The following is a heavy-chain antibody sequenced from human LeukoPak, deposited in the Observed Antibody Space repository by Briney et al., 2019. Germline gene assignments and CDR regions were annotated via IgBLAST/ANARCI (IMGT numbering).Heavy chain of an antibody. Sequence: PGGSLRLSCAASGFTFDDYTMHWVRQAPGKGLEWVSLISWDGGSTYYADSVKGRFTISRDNSKNSLYLQMNSLRTEDTALYYCAKDIFPRVQLEPDAFDIWGQGTMVTVSS. J-gene: IGHJ3*02. CDR3: AKDIFPRVQLEPDAFDI. CDR1: GFTFDDYT. V-gene: IGHV3-43*01. D-gene: IGHD1-1*01. CDR2: ISWDGGST.